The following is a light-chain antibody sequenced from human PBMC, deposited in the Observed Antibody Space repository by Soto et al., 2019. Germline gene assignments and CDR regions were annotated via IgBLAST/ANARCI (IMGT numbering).Light chain of an antibody. J-gene: IGKJ4*01. CDR1: QSINNN. CDR3: QQYNKCPLT. CDR2: GAS. V-gene: IGKV3-15*01. Sequence: EIVMTQSPATLSVSPGERATLSCRASQSINNNLAWYQQKPGQAPRLLIYGASSRAAGIPARFSGSGSVTGFTLTISSLQYEDLAIYYCQQYNKCPLTFGCGTKVEIK.